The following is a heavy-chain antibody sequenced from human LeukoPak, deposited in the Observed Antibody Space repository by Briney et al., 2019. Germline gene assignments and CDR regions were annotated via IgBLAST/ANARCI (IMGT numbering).Heavy chain of an antibody. CDR2: ICSSSSHI. D-gene: IGHD1-26*01. Sequence: GGSLRLSCAASGFTFSSYSMNWVRQTPGKRLEWVSSICSSSSHIYYADSVKGRFTISRDNAKNSLYLQMNSLRAEDTAVYYCGRVGSGGTREDTLDIWGQGTMVTVSS. CDR1: GFTFSSYS. V-gene: IGHV3-21*01. CDR3: GRVGSGGTREDTLDI. J-gene: IGHJ3*02.